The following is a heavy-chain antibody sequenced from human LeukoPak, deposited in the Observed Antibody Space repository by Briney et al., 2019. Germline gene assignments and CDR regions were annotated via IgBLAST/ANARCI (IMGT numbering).Heavy chain of an antibody. D-gene: IGHD2-21*02. CDR2: IYTSGST. Sequence: SETLSLTCTVSGGSISSYYWSWIRQPAGKGLEWIGRIYTSGSTNYNPSLKSRVTISVDTSKNQFSLKLSSVTAADTAVYYCARTIVVVTASHRPYYYYYGMDIWGQGTTVTVSS. CDR3: ARTIVVVTASHRPYYYYYGMDI. CDR1: GGSISSYY. J-gene: IGHJ6*02. V-gene: IGHV4-4*07.